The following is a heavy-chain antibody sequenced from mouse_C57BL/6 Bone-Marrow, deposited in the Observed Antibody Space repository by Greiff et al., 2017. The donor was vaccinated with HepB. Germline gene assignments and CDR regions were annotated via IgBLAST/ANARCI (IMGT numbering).Heavy chain of an antibody. CDR1: GYTFTDYY. J-gene: IGHJ2*01. CDR3: ARSRSGRGDY. V-gene: IGHV1-76*01. CDR2: IYPGSGNT. Sequence: VQLQQSGAELVRPGASVKLSCKASGYTFTDYYINWVKQRPGQGLEWIARIYPGSGNTYYNEKFKGKATLTAEKSSSTAYMQLSSLTSEDSAVYFCARSRSGRGDYWGQGTTLTVSS.